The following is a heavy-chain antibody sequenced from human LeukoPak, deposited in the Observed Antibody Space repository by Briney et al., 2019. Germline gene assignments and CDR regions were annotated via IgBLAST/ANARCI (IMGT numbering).Heavy chain of an antibody. CDR2: IYYSGST. Sequence: SETLSLTCTVSGGSIGSSSYYWGWIRQPPGKGLEWIGSIYYSGSTNYNPSLKSRVTISVDTSKNQFSLKLSSVTAADTAVYYCARRKPPHYYGSGSYPNQDWFDPWGQGTLVTVSS. D-gene: IGHD3-10*01. J-gene: IGHJ5*02. V-gene: IGHV4-39*07. CDR3: ARRKPPHYYGSGSYPNQDWFDP. CDR1: GGSIGSSSYY.